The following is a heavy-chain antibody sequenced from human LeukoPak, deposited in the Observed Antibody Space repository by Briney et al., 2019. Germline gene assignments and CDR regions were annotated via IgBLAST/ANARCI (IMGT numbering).Heavy chain of an antibody. J-gene: IGHJ6*02. CDR3: ARVGGWLYYYGMDV. D-gene: IGHD6-19*01. CDR2: IIPIFGTA. V-gene: IGHV1-69*13. CDR1: GYTFTSYA. Sequence: SVKVSCKASGYTFTSYAMNWARQAPGQGLEWMGGIIPIFGTANYAQKFQGRVTITADESTSTAYMELSSLRSEDTAVYYCARVGGWLYYYGMDVWGQGTTVTVSS.